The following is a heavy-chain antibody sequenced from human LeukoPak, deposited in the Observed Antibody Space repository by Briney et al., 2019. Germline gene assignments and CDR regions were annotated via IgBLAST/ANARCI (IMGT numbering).Heavy chain of an antibody. CDR3: ASTGLSCSGGSCYSGGYYYYYMDV. J-gene: IGHJ6*03. CDR2: IIPIFGTA. D-gene: IGHD2-15*01. CDR1: GGTFSSYA. Sequence: SVKISCKASGGTFSSYAISWVRQAPGQGLEWVGRIIPIFGTANYAQKFQGRVTITTDESTSTAYMELSSLRSEDTAVYYWASTGLSCSGGSCYSGGYYYYYMDVWGKGTTVTVSS. V-gene: IGHV1-69*05.